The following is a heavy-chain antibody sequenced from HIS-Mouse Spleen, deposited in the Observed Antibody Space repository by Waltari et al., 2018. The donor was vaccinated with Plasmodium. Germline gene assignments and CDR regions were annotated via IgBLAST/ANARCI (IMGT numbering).Heavy chain of an antibody. CDR1: GGSFSGYY. J-gene: IGHJ4*02. Sequence: QVQLQQWGAGLLKPSETLSLTCAVYGGSFSGYYWRWIRQPPGKGLEWIGEINHSGSTNYNPSLKSRVTTSVDTSKNQFSLKLSSVTAADTAVYYCARGPGYSSGWYYFDYWGQGTLVTVSS. CDR2: INHSGST. CDR3: ARGPGYSSGWYYFDY. D-gene: IGHD6-19*01. V-gene: IGHV4-34*01.